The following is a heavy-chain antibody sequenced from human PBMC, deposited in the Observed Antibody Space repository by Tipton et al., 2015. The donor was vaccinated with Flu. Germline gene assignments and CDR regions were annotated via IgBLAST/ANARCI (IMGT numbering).Heavy chain of an antibody. CDR2: IYTSGGS. CDR1: GGSFSGYY. J-gene: IGHJ4*02. CDR3: ARGSGSGTFMIFDF. V-gene: IGHV4-59*10. D-gene: IGHD3-10*01. Sequence: TLSLTCGVYGGSFSGYYWSWIRQPAGKGLEWIGRIYTSGGSKYNPSLRGRLTMSVDASKKEFSLKLSSVTAADTAVYYCARGSGSGTFMIFDFWGQGTLVTVSS.